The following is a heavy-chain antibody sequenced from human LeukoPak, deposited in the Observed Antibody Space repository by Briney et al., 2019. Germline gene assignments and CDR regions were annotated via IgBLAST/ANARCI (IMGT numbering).Heavy chain of an antibody. CDR1: GYTFAGYY. Sequence: ASVKVSCKASGYTFAGYYMHWVRQAPGQGLEWMGWFNLNSGGTNYAQRFQGRVTMTRDTSISTAYMELSRLRSDATAVYYCARDRCSGGSCYSVYWGQGTLVTVSS. V-gene: IGHV1-2*02. CDR2: FNLNSGGT. CDR3: ARDRCSGGSCYSVY. J-gene: IGHJ4*02. D-gene: IGHD2-15*01.